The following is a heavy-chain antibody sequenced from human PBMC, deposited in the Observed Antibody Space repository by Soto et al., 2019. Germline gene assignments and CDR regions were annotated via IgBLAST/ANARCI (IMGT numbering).Heavy chain of an antibody. J-gene: IGHJ6*02. CDR3: ARDFWSGYQYYYYYYGMDV. CDR1: GFSLSTSGVG. Sequence: SGPTLVKPTQTLTLTCTFSGFSLSTSGVGVGWIRQPPGKALEWLALIYWNDDKRYSPSLKSRLTITKDTSKNQVVLTMTNMDPVDTATYYCARDFWSGYQYYYYYYGMDVWGQGTTVTVSS. CDR2: IYWNDDK. D-gene: IGHD3-3*01. V-gene: IGHV2-5*01.